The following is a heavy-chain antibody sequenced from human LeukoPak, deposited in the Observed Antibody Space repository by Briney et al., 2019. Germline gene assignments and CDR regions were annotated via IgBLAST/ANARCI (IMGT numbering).Heavy chain of an antibody. V-gene: IGHV4-61*01. J-gene: IGHJ4*02. CDR2: IYYSGST. D-gene: IGHD1-26*01. CDR1: GGSISSSTFY. Sequence: SETLSLTCTVSGGSISSSTFYWGWIRQPPGKGLEWIGYIYYSGSTNYNPSLKSRVTISVDTSKNQFSLKLSSVTAADTAVYYCARDKLLDYWGQGTLVTVSS. CDR3: ARDKLLDY.